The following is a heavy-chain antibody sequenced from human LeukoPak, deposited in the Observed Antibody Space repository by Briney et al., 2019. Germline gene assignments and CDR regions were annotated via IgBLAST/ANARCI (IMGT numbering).Heavy chain of an antibody. D-gene: IGHD1-26*01. J-gene: IGHJ3*02. CDR2: INPNSGGT. CDR1: GYTFTGYY. V-gene: IGHV1-2*06. CDR3: ARVGATYDAFDI. Sequence: ASVKVSCEASGYTFTGYYMHWVLQAPGQGLEWMGRINPNSGGTNYAQKFQGTVTMTRDTSISTAYMELSRLRSDDTAVYYCARVGATYDAFDIWGQGTMVTVSS.